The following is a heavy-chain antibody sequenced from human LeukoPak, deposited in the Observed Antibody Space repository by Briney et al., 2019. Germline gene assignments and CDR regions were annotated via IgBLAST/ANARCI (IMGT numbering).Heavy chain of an antibody. CDR1: GFTFSSYD. D-gene: IGHD3-16*01. CDR2: ISYDGSNK. J-gene: IGHJ4*02. Sequence: GRSLRLSCAASGFTFSSYDMHWVRQAPGKGLGWVAVISYDGSNKYYADSVKGRFTISRDNSKNTLYLQMNSLRAEDTAVYYCARDRITLPDYWGQGTLVTVSS. CDR3: ARDRITLPDY. V-gene: IGHV3-30*04.